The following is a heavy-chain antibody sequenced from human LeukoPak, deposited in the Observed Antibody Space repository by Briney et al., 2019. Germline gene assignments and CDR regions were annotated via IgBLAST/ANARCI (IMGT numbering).Heavy chain of an antibody. V-gene: IGHV1-2*02. CDR1: GYTFTGYY. Sequence: ASVKVSCKASGYTFTGYYMHWVRQAPGQGLEWMGWINPNSGGTNYAQKFQGRVTMTRDTSISTAYMELSRLRSDDTAVYYCARFDQYYDFWSSFLLYWGQGTLVTVSS. CDR3: ARFDQYYDFWSSFLLY. CDR2: INPNSGGT. D-gene: IGHD3-3*01. J-gene: IGHJ4*02.